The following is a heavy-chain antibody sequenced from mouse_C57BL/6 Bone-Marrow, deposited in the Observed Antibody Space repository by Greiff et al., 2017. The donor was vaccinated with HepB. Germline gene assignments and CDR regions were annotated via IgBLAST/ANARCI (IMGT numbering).Heavy chain of an antibody. J-gene: IGHJ3*01. CDR2: ISSGSSTI. D-gene: IGHD1-1*01. Sequence: EVQVVESGGGLVKPGGSLKLSCAASGFTFSDYGMHWVRQAPEKGLEWVAYISSGSSTIYYADTVKGRFTISRDNAKNTLFLQMTSLRSEDTAMYYCARPLHYYGSSYGFAYWGQGTLVTVSA. CDR3: ARPLHYYGSSYGFAY. V-gene: IGHV5-17*01. CDR1: GFTFSDYG.